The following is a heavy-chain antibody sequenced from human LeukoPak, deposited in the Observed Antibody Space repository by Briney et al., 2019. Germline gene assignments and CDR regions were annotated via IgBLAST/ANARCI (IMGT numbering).Heavy chain of an antibody. Sequence: GGSLRLSSAASGFTFTNYWMTWVRQAPGQGLECVANIKQDGSVKYYVDTVKGRFTISRDNTNTTPYLQLNRLRDEYAAVYFCARWVGGYGCDYWGQGTLVGVSS. V-gene: IGHV3-7*01. D-gene: IGHD3-22*01. CDR2: IKQDGSVK. CDR3: ARWVGGYGCDY. CDR1: GFTFTNYW. J-gene: IGHJ4*02.